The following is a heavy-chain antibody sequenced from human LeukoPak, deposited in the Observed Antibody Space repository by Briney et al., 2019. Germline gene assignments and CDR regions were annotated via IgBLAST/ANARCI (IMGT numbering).Heavy chain of an antibody. J-gene: IGHJ6*03. CDR2: IWYGGSNK. D-gene: IGHD3-10*01. CDR3: AKAYGSGSYQYYYYYMDV. CDR1: GFTFSSYG. Sequence: PGGSLRLSCAASGFTFSSYGVHWVRQAPGKGLEWVAVIWYGGSNKYYADSVKGRFTISRDNSKNTLYLQMNSLRAEDTAVYYCAKAYGSGSYQYYYYYMDVWGKGTTVTVSS. V-gene: IGHV3-30*02.